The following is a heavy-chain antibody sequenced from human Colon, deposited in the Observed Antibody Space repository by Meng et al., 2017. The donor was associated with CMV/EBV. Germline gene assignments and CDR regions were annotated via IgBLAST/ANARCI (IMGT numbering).Heavy chain of an antibody. V-gene: IGHV4-34*04. D-gene: IGHD1-26*01. CDR1: GGSFSDYY. CDR2: IRNSGSP. CDR3: EGGSYQAWEFLHY. Sequence: QVKRQEWGAGLLTPSGPLALNGAVYGGSFSDYYWSWIGHPPGRGLEWIGEIRNSGSPSYSNNASIKSRATISIDTSKNKFAMELTSVTAADTAVYYCEGGSYQAWEFLHYWGQGTLVTVSS. J-gene: IGHJ4*02.